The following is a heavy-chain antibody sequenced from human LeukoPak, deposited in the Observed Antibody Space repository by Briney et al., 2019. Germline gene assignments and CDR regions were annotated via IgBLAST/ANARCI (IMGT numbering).Heavy chain of an antibody. CDR2: IKQDGSEI. J-gene: IGHJ4*02. CDR3: ARARYGSGGYFFDF. V-gene: IGHV3-7*04. CDR1: GFNFNSYW. D-gene: IGHD3-10*01. Sequence: PGGSLRLSCAASGFNFNSYWMSCVRQAPGKGLECVANIKQDGSEIYFVDSVKGRFTISRDNAKSSLYLQMNSLRGEDTAVYYCARARYGSGGYFFDFWGQGTLVTVSS.